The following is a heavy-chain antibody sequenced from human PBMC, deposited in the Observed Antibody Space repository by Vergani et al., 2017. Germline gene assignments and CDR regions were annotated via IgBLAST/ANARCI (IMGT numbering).Heavy chain of an antibody. V-gene: IGHV4-34*01. CDR3: ARPYYYDSSGYYAFDY. D-gene: IGHD3-22*01. J-gene: IGHJ4*02. Sequence: QVQLQQWGAGLLKPSETLSLTCAVYGGSFSGYYWSWIRQPPGKGLEWMGSIYYSGSTYYNPSLKSRVTISVDTSKNQFSLKLSSVTAADTAVYYCARPYYYDSSGYYAFDYWGQGTLVTVSS. CDR1: GGSFSGYY. CDR2: IYYSGST.